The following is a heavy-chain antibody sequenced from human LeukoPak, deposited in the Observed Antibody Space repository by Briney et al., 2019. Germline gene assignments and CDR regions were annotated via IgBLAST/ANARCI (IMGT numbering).Heavy chain of an antibody. CDR1: GFTFRSYA. V-gene: IGHV3-23*01. D-gene: IGHD3-22*01. J-gene: IGHJ4*02. CDR3: AKESTYYYDSSGYPTPGY. Sequence: GGSLRLSCAASGFTFRSYAMSWVRQAPGKGLEWVSGISASGGSTYYADSVKGRFTISRDNSKNTLYLQMNSLRAEDTAVYYCAKESTYYYDSSGYPTPGYWGQGTLVTVSS. CDR2: ISASGGST.